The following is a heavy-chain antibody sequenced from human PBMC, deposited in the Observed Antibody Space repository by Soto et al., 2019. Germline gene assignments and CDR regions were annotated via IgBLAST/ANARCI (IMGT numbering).Heavy chain of an antibody. CDR1: GFIFSGYG. CDR2: ISYDGRRE. D-gene: IGHD3-9*01. Sequence: QVQLVESGGGVVQPGGSLRLSCSGSGFIFSGYGMHWVRQPPGKGLEWVAVISYDGRREYYEDSVKGRFTVSRDNSQNTVYLEMNSLRVEDSAIYYCAKDILRDQLDWGMDVWGQGTTVTVSS. V-gene: IGHV3-30*18. CDR3: AKDILRDQLDWGMDV. J-gene: IGHJ6*02.